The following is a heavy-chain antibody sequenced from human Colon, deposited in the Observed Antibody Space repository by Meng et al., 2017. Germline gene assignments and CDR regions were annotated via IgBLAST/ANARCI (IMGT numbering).Heavy chain of an antibody. J-gene: IGHJ3*02. CDR1: GCSISSYY. V-gene: IGHV4-59*01. D-gene: IGHD1-26*01. CDR2: IHYSGSS. Sequence: VQLHESGTGLVKPSDTLSLPCTASGCSISSYYWNWIRQPPGKALEWIGYIHYSGSSNYNPSLKSRVTMSVDTSKNQFSLKLTPVTAADTAVYYCTTDPQWGIWGQGTMVTVSS. CDR3: TTDPQWGI.